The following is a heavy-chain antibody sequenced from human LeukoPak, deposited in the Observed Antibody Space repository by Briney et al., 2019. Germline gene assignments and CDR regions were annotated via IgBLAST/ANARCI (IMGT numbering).Heavy chain of an antibody. CDR1: GGTFSSYA. J-gene: IGHJ6*02. CDR3: ANLEVAGPPHFYYGKDL. Sequence: GASVTVSCTASGGTFSSYAISWVRQAPGQGLEWMGGIIPIFGTANYAQKFQGRVTITADESTSTAYMELSSLRSEDTAVYYCANLEVAGPPHFYYGKDLWGQGTKVTGSS. V-gene: IGHV1-69*13. CDR2: IIPIFGTA. D-gene: IGHD6-19*01.